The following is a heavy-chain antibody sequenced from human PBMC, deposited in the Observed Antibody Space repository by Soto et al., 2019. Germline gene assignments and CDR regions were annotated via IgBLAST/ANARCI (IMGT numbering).Heavy chain of an antibody. J-gene: IGHJ6*02. CDR3: GRAHRDLQQLVHYSYSTDV. V-gene: IGHV4-30-4*01. CDR1: GGSISSGDYY. CDR2: IHYSGST. D-gene: IGHD6-13*01. Sequence: SETLSLTCTVSGGSISSGDYYWSWIRQPPGKGLEWIGYIHYSGSTYHNPSLKSRVTISVDTSKNQFSLKLTSVTAADTAVYYCGRAHRDLQQLVHYSYSTDVWGQGTTVTVS.